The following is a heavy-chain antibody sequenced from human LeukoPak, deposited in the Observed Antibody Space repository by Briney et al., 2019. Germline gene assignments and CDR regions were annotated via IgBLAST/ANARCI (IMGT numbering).Heavy chain of an antibody. Sequence: SQTLSLTCTVSGGSISSGDYFWSWIRQPPGKGLEWIGYIHYSGSTFYNPSLKSRVTISVDTSKNQFSLNLSSVTAADTAVYHCARGPGAYPYYFDYWGQGTLVTVSS. J-gene: IGHJ4*02. CDR2: IHYSGST. CDR3: ARGPGAYPYYFDY. CDR1: GGSISSGDYF. V-gene: IGHV4-30-4*01. D-gene: IGHD3-10*01.